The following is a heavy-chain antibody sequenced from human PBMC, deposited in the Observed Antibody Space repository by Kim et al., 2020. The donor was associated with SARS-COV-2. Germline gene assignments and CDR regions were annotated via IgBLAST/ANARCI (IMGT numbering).Heavy chain of an antibody. CDR1: GYTFTNYK. V-gene: IGHV1-46*01. CDR2: LTPIDGAT. Sequence: ASVKVSCKASGYTFTNYKMHWVRQAPGQGLEWMGILTPIDGATTYAQKFQGRVTLTRDTSTSTVYMELSSLGSGDTAVYYCARDTTKWSFDYWGQGTLVTVPS. J-gene: IGHJ4*02. D-gene: IGHD1-26*01. CDR3: ARDTTKWSFDY.